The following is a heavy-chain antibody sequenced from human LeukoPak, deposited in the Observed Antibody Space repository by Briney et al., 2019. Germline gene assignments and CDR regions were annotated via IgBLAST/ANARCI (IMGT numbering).Heavy chain of an antibody. CDR3: ARDGPTPPDIVVVPAVSFDY. CDR1: GYTFTSYA. D-gene: IGHD2-2*01. J-gene: IGHJ4*02. Sequence: ASVKASCKASGYTFTSYAMNWVRQAPGQGLEWMGWINTNTGNPTYAQGFTGRFVFSLDTSVSTAYLQISSLKAEDTAVYYCARDGPTPPDIVVVPAVSFDYWGQGTLVTVSS. CDR2: INTNTGNP. V-gene: IGHV7-4-1*02.